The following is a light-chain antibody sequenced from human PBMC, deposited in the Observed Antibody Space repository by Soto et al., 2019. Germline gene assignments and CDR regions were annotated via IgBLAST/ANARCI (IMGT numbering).Light chain of an antibody. CDR3: SSYTSSSTRV. Sequence: HSALTQPASVSGSPGQSITISCTGTSSDVGGYNYVSWYQQHPGKAAKLMIYDVSNRPSGVSNRFSGSKSGNTASLTISGLQAEDEADYYCSSYTSSSTRVFGTGTKLTVL. CDR1: SSDVGGYNY. CDR2: DVS. V-gene: IGLV2-14*01. J-gene: IGLJ1*01.